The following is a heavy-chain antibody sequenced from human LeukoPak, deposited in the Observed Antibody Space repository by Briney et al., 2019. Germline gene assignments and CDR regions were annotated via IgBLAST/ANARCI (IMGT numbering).Heavy chain of an antibody. CDR1: GDSISGFY. J-gene: IGHJ4*02. D-gene: IGHD2-2*01. V-gene: IGHV4-4*07. Sequence: SETLSHTCTVSGDSISGFYWSWIRQAAGKGLEWIGHIYTSGSTNYNPSLKSRVTMSVDMSKNQFSLKLRSVTAADTAVYYCARDVVAARGSFDYWGQGALVTVSS. CDR2: IYTSGST. CDR3: ARDVVAARGSFDY.